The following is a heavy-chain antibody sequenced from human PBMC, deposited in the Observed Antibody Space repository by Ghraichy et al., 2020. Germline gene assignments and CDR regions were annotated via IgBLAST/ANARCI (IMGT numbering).Heavy chain of an antibody. CDR1: GFTFSSYA. V-gene: IGHV3-23*01. CDR2: INTFGGNT. D-gene: IGHD5-24*01. Sequence: GVLRLSCAASGFTFSSYAMSWVRQAPGKGLEWVSGINTFGGNTYYADSVKGRITISRDNPKNTLYLQMNSLRAEDTAVYFCAKARVEDDYTYLRADAFDIWGQGTGVTVSS. CDR3: AKARVEDDYTYLRADAFDI. J-gene: IGHJ3*02.